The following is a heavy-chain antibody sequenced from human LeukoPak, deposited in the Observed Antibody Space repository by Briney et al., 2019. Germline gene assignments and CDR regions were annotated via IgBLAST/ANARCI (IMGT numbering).Heavy chain of an antibody. V-gene: IGHV4-61*02. CDR2: IHNSGST. CDR1: GGSISSGLYY. J-gene: IGHJ4*02. D-gene: IGHD6-13*01. Sequence: PSETLSLTCTVSGGSISSGLYYWNWIRQPAGKGLEWIGRIHNSGSTNYNPSLKSRVTISLHPSKNQFSLKLPSVTAADSAVYYCATSSWLRDANFDYWGQGTLVTVSS. CDR3: ATSSWLRDANFDY.